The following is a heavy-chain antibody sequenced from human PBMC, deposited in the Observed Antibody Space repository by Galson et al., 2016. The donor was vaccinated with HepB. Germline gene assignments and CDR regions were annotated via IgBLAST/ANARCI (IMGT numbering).Heavy chain of an antibody. D-gene: IGHD3-22*01. V-gene: IGHV1-18*01. Sequence: SVKVSCKASGYTFASYGISWVRQAPGQGLEWMGWINPYLSYTNYAQKVQGRDTMTTDTSTSTAYMELRSLRPDDTAVYYCARNSSGWYGNFDSWGQGTLVTVSS. CDR1: GYTFASYG. CDR3: ARNSSGWYGNFDS. CDR2: INPYLSYT. J-gene: IGHJ4*02.